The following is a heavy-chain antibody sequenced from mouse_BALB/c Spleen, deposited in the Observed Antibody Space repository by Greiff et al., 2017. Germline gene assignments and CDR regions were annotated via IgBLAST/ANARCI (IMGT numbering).Heavy chain of an antibody. J-gene: IGHJ3*01. V-gene: IGHV1S127*01. CDR3: TRDYGNYGRFAY. CDR1: GYTFTSYW. D-gene: IGHD2-1*01. Sequence: QVQLQQSGAELVKPGASVKMSCKASGYTFTSYWMHWVKQRPGQGLEWIGVIDPSDSYTSYNQKFKGKATLTVDTSSSTAYMQLSSLTSEDSAVYYCTRDYGNYGRFAYWGQGTLVTVSA. CDR2: IDPSDSYT.